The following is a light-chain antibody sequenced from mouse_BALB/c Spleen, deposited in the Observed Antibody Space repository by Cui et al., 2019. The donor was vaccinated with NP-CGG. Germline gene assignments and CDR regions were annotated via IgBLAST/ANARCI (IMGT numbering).Light chain of an antibody. Sequence: QAVVTQESAPTISPGETVIFTCRSSTGAVTTSNYANWVQEKPDHLFTGLIGGTNNRPPGVPARFSGSLIGDKAALTITGAQTEDEAIYFCALWYSNHWVFGGGTKLTVL. CDR3: ALWYSNHWV. CDR2: GTN. V-gene: IGLV1*01. CDR1: TGAVTTSNY. J-gene: IGLJ1*01.